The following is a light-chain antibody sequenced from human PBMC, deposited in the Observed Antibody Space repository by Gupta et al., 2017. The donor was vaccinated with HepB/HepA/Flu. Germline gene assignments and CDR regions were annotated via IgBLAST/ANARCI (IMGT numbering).Light chain of an antibody. V-gene: IGLV2-14*01. Sequence: QSALTQPASVSGSPGQSITISCTGTSSDVGGYNYVSWYQQTPVKAPKLMIYDVSNRPAGVSNRFSGSKSGNTASLTISGRQAEDEADYYCSSYTSSSTWVFGGGTKLTVL. J-gene: IGLJ3*02. CDR3: SSYTSSSTWV. CDR1: SSDVGGYNY. CDR2: DVS.